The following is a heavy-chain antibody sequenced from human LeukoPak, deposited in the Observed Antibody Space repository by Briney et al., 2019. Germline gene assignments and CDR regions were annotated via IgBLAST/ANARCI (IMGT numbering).Heavy chain of an antibody. Sequence: PGGSLRLSCAASGFTFSSYGMSWVRQAPGKGLDWVSVIWSIGDNTYYADFVKGRFTISRDNSKNTVYLQMISLRAEDTAVYYCAKEAGNGWSYFDYWGQGTLVTVSS. CDR1: GFTFSSYG. CDR2: IWSIGDNT. V-gene: IGHV3-23*01. D-gene: IGHD6-19*01. J-gene: IGHJ4*01. CDR3: AKEAGNGWSYFDY.